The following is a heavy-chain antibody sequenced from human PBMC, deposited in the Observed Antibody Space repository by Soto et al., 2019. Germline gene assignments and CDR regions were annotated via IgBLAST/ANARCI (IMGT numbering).Heavy chain of an antibody. V-gene: IGHV3-74*01. CDR3: VRDTWVTRFDY. CDR1: GFTFSSHW. D-gene: IGHD2-21*02. CDR2: INSDGTSS. Sequence: GGSLRLSCLASGFTFSSHWMHWVRHAPGKGLTWVSRINSDGTSSGYADSVRGRFTISRDNAKNTLFLQMNNLRAEDTAMYYCVRDTWVTRFDYWGQGTLVTVSS. J-gene: IGHJ4*02.